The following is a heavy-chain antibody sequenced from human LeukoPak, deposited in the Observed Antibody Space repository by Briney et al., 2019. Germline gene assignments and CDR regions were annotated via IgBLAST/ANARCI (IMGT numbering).Heavy chain of an antibody. Sequence: GGSLRLSCAASGFTFSTYGMNWVRQAPGKGLEWVSSISSSSSYIYYADSVKGRFTISRDNAKNSLYLQMNSLRAEDTAVYYCASSVVPAAVLDYWGQGTLVTVSS. CDR2: ISSSSSYI. CDR1: GFTFSTYG. J-gene: IGHJ4*02. CDR3: ASSVVPAAVLDY. V-gene: IGHV3-21*01. D-gene: IGHD2-2*01.